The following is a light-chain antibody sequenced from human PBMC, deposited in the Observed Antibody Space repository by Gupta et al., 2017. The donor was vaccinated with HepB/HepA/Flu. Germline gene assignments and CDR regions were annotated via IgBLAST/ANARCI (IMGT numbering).Light chain of an antibody. CDR2: VAS. V-gene: IGKV3-11*01. J-gene: IGKJ4*01. CDR3: QQRYKWPLT. Sequence: EFAFSQSPATLYLSPGESATLSCRASESVNTHLAWYQQKAGQSPRLLIYVASNRATGIPARFSGSGSGTDFTLTISSLEPEDFAVYYCQQRYKWPLTFGGGTKVEIK. CDR1: ESVNTH.